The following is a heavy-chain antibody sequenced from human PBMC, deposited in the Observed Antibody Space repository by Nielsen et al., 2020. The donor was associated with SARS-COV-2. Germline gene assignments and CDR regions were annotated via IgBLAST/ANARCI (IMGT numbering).Heavy chain of an antibody. CDR2: IYYSGST. CDR1: GGSISSGGYY. J-gene: IGHJ4*02. V-gene: IGHV4-31*03. Sequence: SETLSLTCTVSGGSISSGGYYWSWIRQHPGKGLEWIGYIYYSGSTYYNPSLKSRVTISVDTSKNQFSLKLSSVTAADTAVYYCAMYDSSGYYYFDYWGQGTLVTVSS. CDR3: AMYDSSGYYYFDY. D-gene: IGHD3-22*01.